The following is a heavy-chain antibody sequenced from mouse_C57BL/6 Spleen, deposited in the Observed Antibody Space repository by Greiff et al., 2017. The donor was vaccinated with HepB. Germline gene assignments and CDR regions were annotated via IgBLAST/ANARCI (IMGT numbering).Heavy chain of an antibody. V-gene: IGHV1-80*01. D-gene: IGHD3-2*02. J-gene: IGHJ2*01. Sequence: VQLQQSGAELVKPGASVKISCKASGYAFSSYWMNWVKQRPGKGLEWIGQIYPGDGDTNYNGKFKGKATLTADKSSSTAYMQLSSLTSEDSAVYFCARGPAQATLDYWGQGTTLTVSS. CDR1: GYAFSSYW. CDR3: ARGPAQATLDY. CDR2: IYPGDGDT.